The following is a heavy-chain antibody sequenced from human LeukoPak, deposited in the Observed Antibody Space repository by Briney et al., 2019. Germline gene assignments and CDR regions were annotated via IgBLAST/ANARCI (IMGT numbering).Heavy chain of an antibody. CDR2: INPNSGGT. CDR3: ARVRGVIAAAGTLDY. J-gene: IGHJ4*02. D-gene: IGHD6-13*01. CDR1: GYTFTGYY. Sequence: ASVKVSCKASGYTFTGYYMHWVRQAPGRGLEWMGWINPNSGGTNYAQKFQGRVTMTRDTSISTAYMELSRLRSDDTAVYYCARVRGVIAAAGTLDYWGQGTLVTVSS. V-gene: IGHV1-2*02.